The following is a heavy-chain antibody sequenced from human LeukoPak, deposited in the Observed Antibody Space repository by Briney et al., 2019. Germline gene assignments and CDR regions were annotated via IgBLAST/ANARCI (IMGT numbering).Heavy chain of an antibody. CDR1: GFTFSSYS. J-gene: IGHJ6*02. CDR2: ISSSSSYI. V-gene: IGHV3-21*01. Sequence: RGSLRLSCAASGFTFSSYSMNWVRQAPGKGLEWVSSISSSSSYIYYADSVKGRFTISRDNAKNSLYLQMNSLRAEDTAVYYCARGLRDYYYYGMDVWGQGTTVTVSS. CDR3: ARGLRDYYYYGMDV.